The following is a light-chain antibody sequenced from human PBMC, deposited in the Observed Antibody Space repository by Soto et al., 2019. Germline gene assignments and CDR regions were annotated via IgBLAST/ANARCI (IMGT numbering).Light chain of an antibody. CDR2: DAS. CDR1: QSISNY. J-gene: IGKJ5*01. V-gene: IGKV3-11*01. Sequence: ELVLTQSPAPLSLSPGERPTLSCRASQSISNYLAWYQQKPGQAPRLLIYDASNRATGIPARFSGSGSGTDFTLTISSLEPDDFAVYFRQQYNNWPSFGQGTRLEIK. CDR3: QQYNNWPS.